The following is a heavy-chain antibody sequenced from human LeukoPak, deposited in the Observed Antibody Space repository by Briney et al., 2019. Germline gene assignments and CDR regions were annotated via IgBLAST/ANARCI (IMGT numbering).Heavy chain of an antibody. CDR2: IRSNGYTT. Sequence: GGSLRLSCAASGFTLSNYAMQWVRQAPGKGLEYVAGIRSNGYTTYYANSVKGRFTISRDISKNTLYLQMGSLRVEDMAVYYCARFDRDGYAFWYFDLWGRGTLVTVSP. CDR3: ARFDRDGYAFWYFDL. D-gene: IGHD5-24*01. V-gene: IGHV3-64*01. CDR1: GFTLSNYA. J-gene: IGHJ2*01.